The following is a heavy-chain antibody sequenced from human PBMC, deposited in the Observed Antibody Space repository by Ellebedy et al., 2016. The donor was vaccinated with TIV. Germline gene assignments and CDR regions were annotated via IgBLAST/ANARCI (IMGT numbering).Heavy chain of an antibody. V-gene: IGHV1-8*01. D-gene: IGHD2-15*01. J-gene: IGHJ4*02. CDR2: MNPNSGNT. CDR1: GYTFTSYD. CDR3: ATDRDCSGGSCYNGVSGFDY. Sequence: AASVKVSCKASGYTFTSYDINWARQATGQGLEWMGWMNPNSGNTGYAQKFQGRVTMTRNTSISTAYMELRSLRSDETAVYYCATDRDCSGGSCYNGVSGFDYWGQGTLVTVSS.